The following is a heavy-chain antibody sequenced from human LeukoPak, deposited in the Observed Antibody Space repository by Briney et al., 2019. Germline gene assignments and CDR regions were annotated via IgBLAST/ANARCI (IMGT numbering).Heavy chain of an antibody. CDR3: ARGEYYYDSSGYLDY. V-gene: IGHV1-46*01. D-gene: IGHD3-22*01. Sequence: GASVKVSCKASGYTFTSYYMHWVRQAPGQGLEWMGIINPSGGSTSYAQKFQGRVTITADESTSTAYMELSSLRSEDTAVYYCARGEYYYDSSGYLDYWGQGTLVTVSS. CDR2: INPSGGST. CDR1: GYTFTSYY. J-gene: IGHJ4*02.